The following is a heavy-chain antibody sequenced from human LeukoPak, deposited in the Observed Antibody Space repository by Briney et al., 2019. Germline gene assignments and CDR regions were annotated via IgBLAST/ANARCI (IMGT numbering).Heavy chain of an antibody. D-gene: IGHD1/OR15-1a*01. CDR3: QREQFSHTSNYFDN. CDR1: GFTFDDFA. Sequence: GGSLRLSCAASGFTFDDFAMHWVRQAPGKGLEWVSLISADGGSAFYAAAVKGRFTISRNNNNNSLSLQMNRLTTEDTAFYYWQREQFSHTSNYFDNWGQGLLVTVSS. J-gene: IGHJ4*02. V-gene: IGHV3-43*02. CDR2: ISADGGSA.